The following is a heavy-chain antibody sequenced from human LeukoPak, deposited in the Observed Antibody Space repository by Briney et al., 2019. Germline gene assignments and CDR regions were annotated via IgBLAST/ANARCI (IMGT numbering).Heavy chain of an antibody. J-gene: IGHJ4*02. CDR1: GFTFSTYG. V-gene: IGHV3-30*02. Sequence: HPGGSLRLSCAASGFTFSTYGMNWVRQAPGKGLEWVAFIRYDESNKSYADSVKGRFTISRDNSKNTLYLQMNSLRAEDTAVYYCAKDSPTYYYDSSGYYGYWGQGTLVTVSS. CDR3: AKDSPTYYYDSSGYYGY. CDR2: IRYDESNK. D-gene: IGHD3-22*01.